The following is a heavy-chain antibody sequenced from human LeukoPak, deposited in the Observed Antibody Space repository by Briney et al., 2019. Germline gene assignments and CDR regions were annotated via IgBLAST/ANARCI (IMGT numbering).Heavy chain of an antibody. J-gene: IGHJ5*02. CDR3: ARTPQIPHNWFDP. Sequence: SQTLSLTCTVSGGSISSGGYYWSWIRQHPGKGLEWIGYIYYSGSTYYNPSLKSRVTISVDTSKNQFSLKLSSVTAADTAVYYCARTPQIPHNWFDPWGQGTLVTVSS. CDR2: IYYSGST. V-gene: IGHV4-31*03. CDR1: GGSISSGGYY.